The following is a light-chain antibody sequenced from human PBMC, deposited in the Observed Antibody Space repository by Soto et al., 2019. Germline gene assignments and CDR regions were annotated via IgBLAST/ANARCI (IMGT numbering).Light chain of an antibody. CDR3: CSYTPSTTTYV. CDR1: RSDTGGHNY. Sequence: QSALTQPASVSGSPGQSITISCTGTRSDTGGHNYVSWYQEHPGKAPKLLIYGLTNRPSGVSNRFSGSKSGNTASLTISGLQAEDEADYYCCSYTPSTTTYVFGTGTKLTVL. J-gene: IGLJ1*01. V-gene: IGLV2-14*01. CDR2: GLT.